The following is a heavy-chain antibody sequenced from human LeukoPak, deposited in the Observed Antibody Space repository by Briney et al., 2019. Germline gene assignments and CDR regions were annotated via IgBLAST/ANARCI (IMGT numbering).Heavy chain of an antibody. CDR2: INPDSGGT. D-gene: IGHD5-18*01. J-gene: IGHJ4*02. Sequence: ASVKVSCEASGYTFTGYYMHWVRQAPGQGLEWMGWINPDSGGTNYAQKFQGRVTMTRDTSISTAYMELTRLRSDDTAVYYCARGGLYSYGLQEGSGRGSSHDYWGQGTLVTVSS. V-gene: IGHV1-2*02. CDR3: ARGGLYSYGLQEGSGRGSSHDY. CDR1: GYTFTGYY.